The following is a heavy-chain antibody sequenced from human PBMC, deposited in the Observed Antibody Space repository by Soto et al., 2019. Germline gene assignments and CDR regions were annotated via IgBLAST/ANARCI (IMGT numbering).Heavy chain of an antibody. V-gene: IGHV3-33*01. CDR2: ISYDGSNN. CDR1: GFTFSSYG. Sequence: QVQLVESGGGVVQPGRSLRLSCAASGFTFSSYGMHWVRQAPGKGLEWVALISYDGSNNDYADSVKGRFTISRDNSMNTVYLQMNSLRGEDTAVYYCARDRPAVAGKYYCYYGMDVWGQGTTVTVSS. J-gene: IGHJ6*02. CDR3: ARDRPAVAGKYYCYYGMDV. D-gene: IGHD6-19*01.